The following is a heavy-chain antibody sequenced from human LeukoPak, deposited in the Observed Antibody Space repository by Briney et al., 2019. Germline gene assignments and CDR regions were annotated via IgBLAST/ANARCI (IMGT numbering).Heavy chain of an antibody. V-gene: IGHV4-59*12. J-gene: IGHJ6*03. Sequence: SETLSLTCTVSGGSISNYYWSWIRQPPGKGLEWIGYIYYSGSTNYNPSLKSRVSISVDTSKNQFSLKLSSVTAADTAVYYCARGGHYYGSGSPYYYYMDVWGKGTTVTVSS. CDR3: ARGGHYYGSGSPYYYYMDV. CDR2: IYYSGST. CDR1: GGSISNYY. D-gene: IGHD3-10*01.